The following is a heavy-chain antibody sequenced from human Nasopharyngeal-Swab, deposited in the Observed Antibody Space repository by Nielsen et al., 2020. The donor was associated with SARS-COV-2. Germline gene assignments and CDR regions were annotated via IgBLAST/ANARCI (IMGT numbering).Heavy chain of an antibody. CDR1: GDSITNYY. CDR2: FYYSGST. Sequence: SETLSLTCTVSGDSITNYYWSWIRQPPGKELEWIGNFYYSGSTNYSPSLKSRVTISADTSKNPFSLKLTTVTAADTAVYYCARWSTISRFFDFWGQGTQVTVSS. V-gene: IGHV4-59*01. D-gene: IGHD1-26*01. J-gene: IGHJ4*02. CDR3: ARWSTISRFFDF.